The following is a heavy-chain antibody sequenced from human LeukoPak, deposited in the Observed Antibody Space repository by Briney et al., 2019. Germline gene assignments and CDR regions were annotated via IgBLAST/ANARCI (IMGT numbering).Heavy chain of an antibody. CDR2: ISSSSSYI. CDR1: GFTFSDYF. V-gene: IGHV3-11*06. D-gene: IGHD3-10*01. J-gene: IGHJ5*02. CDR3: ARAGSMVRGLYNWXDP. Sequence: GGSLRLSCAASGFTFSDYFMSWIRQAPGKGLEWVSSISSSSSYIYYADSVKGRFTISRDNAKNSLYLQMNSLRAEDTAVYYCARAGSMVRGLYNWXDPXXXGTLVTVSX.